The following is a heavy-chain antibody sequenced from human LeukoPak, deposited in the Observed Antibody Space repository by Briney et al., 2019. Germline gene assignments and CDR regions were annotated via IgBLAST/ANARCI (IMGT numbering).Heavy chain of an antibody. D-gene: IGHD6-19*01. CDR2: IYHSGST. CDR1: GGSISRINW. J-gene: IGHJ4*02. Sequence: PSGTLSLTCAVSGGSISRINWWNWVRQPPGKGLEWVGEIYHSGSTNYNPSLKSRVTISLDKSKNQFSLKLSSVTAADTAVYYCARVSLVAGTFDYWGQGTLVTVSS. V-gene: IGHV4-4*02. CDR3: ARVSLVAGTFDY.